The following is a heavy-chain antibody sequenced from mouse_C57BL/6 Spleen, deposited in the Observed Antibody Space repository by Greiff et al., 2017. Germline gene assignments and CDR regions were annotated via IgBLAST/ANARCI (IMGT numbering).Heavy chain of an antibody. J-gene: IGHJ1*03. D-gene: IGHD1-1*01. V-gene: IGHV5-9*01. Sequence: EVQGVESGGGLVKPGGSLKLSCAASGFTFSSYTMSWVRQTPEKRLEWVATISGGGGNTYYPDSVKGRFTISRDNAKNNLYLQMSSLRSEDTALYYCARHADYYGSSYDWYVDVWGTGTTVTVSS. CDR2: ISGGGGNT. CDR3: ARHADYYGSSYDWYVDV. CDR1: GFTFSSYT.